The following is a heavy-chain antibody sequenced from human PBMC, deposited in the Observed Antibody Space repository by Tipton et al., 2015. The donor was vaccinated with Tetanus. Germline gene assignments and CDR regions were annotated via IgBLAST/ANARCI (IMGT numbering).Heavy chain of an antibody. D-gene: IGHD2-8*02. V-gene: IGHV4-39*01. J-gene: IGHJ1*01. CDR3: AGVTAQRTELYFEH. CDR2: IYYYNGNT. CDR1: GGSISSGTYY. Sequence: TLSLTCTVSGGSISSGTYYWGWIRQPPGRGLEWIGSIYYYNGNTYYTPSLESRATISLDTSKNQFSLRLSSVTAADTAVYYCAGVTAQRTELYFEHWGQGTQVTVPS.